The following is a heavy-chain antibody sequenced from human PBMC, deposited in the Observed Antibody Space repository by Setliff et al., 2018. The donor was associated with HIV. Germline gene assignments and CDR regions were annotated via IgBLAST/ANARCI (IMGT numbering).Heavy chain of an antibody. D-gene: IGHD5-12*01. V-gene: IGHV4-39*02. Sequence: SETLSLTCIVSGDSLMRSSYYWGWVRQSPGKGLEWIGSVYFSGGTYYNPSLQSRVSMSLDTSQNHVLLDVNSVTAADTAVYYCVRLTYSGWRAFNVWGHGTKVTVSS. CDR3: VRLTYSGWRAFNV. CDR1: GDSLMRSSYY. CDR2: VYFSGGT. J-gene: IGHJ3*01.